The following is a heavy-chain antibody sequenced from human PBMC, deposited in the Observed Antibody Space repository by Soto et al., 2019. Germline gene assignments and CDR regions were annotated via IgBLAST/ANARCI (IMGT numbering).Heavy chain of an antibody. CDR2: IDLTGRT. CDR3: ARFSSLDKDYVVDV. Sequence: SETLSLTCAVSGGSISIGDCYWSWIRHPPGKGLEWIGYIDLTGRTYYNPSLKSRLAVSVDTSKNQFSLTLSSVTAADTAVYFCARFSSLDKDYVVDVWGQGTMVTVSS. V-gene: IGHV4-30-4*08. J-gene: IGHJ6*02. CDR1: GGSISIGDCY. D-gene: IGHD6-19*01.